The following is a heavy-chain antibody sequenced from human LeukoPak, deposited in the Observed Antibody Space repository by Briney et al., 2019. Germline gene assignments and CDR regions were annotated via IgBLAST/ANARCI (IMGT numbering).Heavy chain of an antibody. CDR2: IIPIFGTA. J-gene: IGHJ4*02. D-gene: IGHD6-13*01. CDR3: AREYGSSSWYRY. Sequence: SVKLSCKASGGTFSSYAISWVRQAPGQGLEWMGGIIPIFGTANYAQKFQGRVTITTDESTSTAYMELSSLRSEDTAVYYCAREYGSSSWYRYWGQGTLVTVSS. V-gene: IGHV1-69*05. CDR1: GGTFSSYA.